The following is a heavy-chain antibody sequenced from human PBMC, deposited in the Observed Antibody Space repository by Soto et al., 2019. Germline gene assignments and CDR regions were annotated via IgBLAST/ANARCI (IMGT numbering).Heavy chain of an antibody. V-gene: IGHV3-30*18. D-gene: IGHD1-26*01. CDR3: AKEDYSGSYYYDYGMDV. CDR2: ISYDGSNK. Sequence: GGSLRLSCAASGFTFSSYGMHWVRQAPGKGLEWVAVISYDGSNKYYADSVKGRFTISRDNSKNTLYLQMNSLRAEDTAVYYCAKEDYSGSYYYDYGMDVWGQGTTVTVSS. J-gene: IGHJ6*02. CDR1: GFTFSSYG.